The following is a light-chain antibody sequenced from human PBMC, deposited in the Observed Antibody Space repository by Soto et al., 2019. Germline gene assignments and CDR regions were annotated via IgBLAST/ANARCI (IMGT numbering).Light chain of an antibody. CDR3: SSYTSSSTEGF. J-gene: IGLJ1*01. CDR2: DVS. CDR1: SSDDGGYNY. V-gene: IGLV2-14*01. Sequence: QSALTQPASVSGSPGQSITISCTGTSSDDGGYNYVSWYQQHPGKAPKLMIYDVSNRPSGVSNRFSGSKSGNTASLTISGLQAEDEADYYCSSYTSSSTEGFFGTGTKVTVL.